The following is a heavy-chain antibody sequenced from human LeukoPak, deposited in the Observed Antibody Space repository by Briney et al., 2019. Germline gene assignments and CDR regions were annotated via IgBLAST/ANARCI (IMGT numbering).Heavy chain of an antibody. CDR2: IKQDGSEK. V-gene: IGHV3-7*01. CDR1: GFTFSSYW. CDR3: ARVKRRYYDSSGTYCFDY. Sequence: GGSLRLSCAAPGFTFSSYWMSWVRQAPGKGLEWVANIKQDGSEKYYVDSVKGRFTISRDNAKNSLYLQMNSLRAEDTAVYYRARVKRRYYDSSGTYCFDYWGQGTLVTVSS. D-gene: IGHD3-22*01. J-gene: IGHJ4*02.